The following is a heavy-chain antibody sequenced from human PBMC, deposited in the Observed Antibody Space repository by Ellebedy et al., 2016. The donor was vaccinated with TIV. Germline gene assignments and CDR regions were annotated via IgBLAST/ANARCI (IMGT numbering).Heavy chain of an antibody. J-gene: IGHJ4*02. CDR3: ARGDKYYYESSGYYYTY. V-gene: IGHV1-46*01. D-gene: IGHD3-22*01. CDR1: GYTFTSYF. Sequence: ASVTVSCKASGYTFTSYFMYWVRQAPGQGLEWMGLINPSGGDTNYAQRFQGRVTITRDTSTRTVYMELSSLRSEDTAVYYCARGDKYYYESSGYYYTYWGQGTLVAVSS. CDR2: INPSGGDT.